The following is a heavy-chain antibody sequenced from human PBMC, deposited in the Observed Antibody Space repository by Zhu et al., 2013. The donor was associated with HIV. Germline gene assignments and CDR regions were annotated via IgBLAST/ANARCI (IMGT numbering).Heavy chain of an antibody. V-gene: IGHV3-48*01. Sequence: EVQLVESGGGLVQPGGSLRLSCTAPRSIFNTYGMNWVRQAPGKGLEWVSYISSTASPIFYADSVKGRFAISRDNSKNTLYLQMNSLRAEDTAVYYCAKGIEFYCSSTSCYKEDAFDIWGQGTMVTVSS. CDR3: AKGIEFYCSSTSCYKEDAFDI. J-gene: IGHJ3*02. CDR1: RSIFNTYG. D-gene: IGHD2-2*02. CDR2: ISSTASPI.